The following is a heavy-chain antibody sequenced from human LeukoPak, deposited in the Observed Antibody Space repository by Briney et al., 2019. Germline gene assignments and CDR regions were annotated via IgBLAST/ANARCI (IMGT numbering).Heavy chain of an antibody. CDR3: ARNRGWLQFDY. Sequence: GGSLRLSCAASGFSFSDHWLDWVRQVPGKWLEWVAHIKGDGSQKYYVDSVKGRFTISGDNAKTSLYLQMDSLRAEDTAVYYCARNRGWLQFDYWGQGTLVTVSS. D-gene: IGHD5-12*01. CDR1: GFSFSDHW. V-gene: IGHV3-7*03. CDR2: IKGDGSQK. J-gene: IGHJ4*02.